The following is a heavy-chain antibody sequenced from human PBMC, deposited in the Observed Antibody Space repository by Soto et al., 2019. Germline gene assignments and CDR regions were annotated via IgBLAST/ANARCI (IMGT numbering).Heavy chain of an antibody. V-gene: IGHV3-11*01. CDR1: GFTFSDYY. D-gene: IGHD3-10*01. CDR2: ISSSGSII. J-gene: IGHJ4*02. Sequence: GGSLRLSCAASGFTFSDYYMSWIRQAPGKGLEWVSYISSSGSIIYYADSVKGRFTISRDNAKNSLYLQMNSLRAEDTAVYYCAREKKPYYRSGSYGIFDYWGQGTLVTVSS. CDR3: AREKKPYYRSGSYGIFDY.